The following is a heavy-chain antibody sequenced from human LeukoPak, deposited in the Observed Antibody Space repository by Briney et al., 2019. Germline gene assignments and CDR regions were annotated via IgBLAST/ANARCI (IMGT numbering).Heavy chain of an antibody. CDR2: IYYSGST. Sequence: SETLSLTCTVSGGSISSSSYYWGWIRQPPGKGLEWIGSIYYSGSTYYNPSLKSRVTISVDTSKNQFSLKLSSVTAADTAMYYCARHVLNYYDSSGYSVDEDLFDYWGQGTLVTVSS. V-gene: IGHV4-39*01. D-gene: IGHD3-22*01. CDR3: ARHVLNYYDSSGYSVDEDLFDY. CDR1: GGSISSSSYY. J-gene: IGHJ4*02.